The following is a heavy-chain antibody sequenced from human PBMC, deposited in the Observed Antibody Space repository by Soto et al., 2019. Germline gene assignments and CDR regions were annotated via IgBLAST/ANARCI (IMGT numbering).Heavy chain of an antibody. Sequence: EVQLAESGGGLIQPGGSLRLSCAASGFAVSDTYMSWFRQAPGKGLECVSVIYDNGNTYYAESVSGRFTISRDHSKNTLFLKMNTLRPEDTAIYYCARSIGTGDTLQIGDSWGQGTLGTVS. D-gene: IGHD2-21*02. V-gene: IGHV3-53*01. CDR2: IYDNGNT. CDR1: GFAVSDTY. J-gene: IGHJ4*02. CDR3: ARSIGTGDTLQIGDS.